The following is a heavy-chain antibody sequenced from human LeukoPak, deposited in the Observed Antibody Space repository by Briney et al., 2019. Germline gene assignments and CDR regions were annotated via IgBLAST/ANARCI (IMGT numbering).Heavy chain of an antibody. D-gene: IGHD2-8*01. CDR1: GFVFPTYA. CDR3: AKVKALDAVASYFDY. J-gene: IGHJ4*02. CDR2: ISSSGDNT. V-gene: IGHV3-23*01. Sequence: PGGSLRLSCAASGFVFPTYAMGWVRQAPGKGLEWVSAISSSGDNTYYADSVKGQFTISRDNSKNTLDLQVNSLRAEDTAMYHCAKVKALDAVASYFDYWGQGTLVTVSS.